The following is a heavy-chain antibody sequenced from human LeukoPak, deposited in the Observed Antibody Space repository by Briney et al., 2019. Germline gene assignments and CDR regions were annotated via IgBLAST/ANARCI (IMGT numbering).Heavy chain of an antibody. CDR3: AKDIYSSSWYYFDY. Sequence: GGSLRLSCAASGFIVSSNYMSWVRQAPGKGLEWVSVIYSGGSTYYADSVKGRFTISRDNSKNTLYLQMNSLRAEDTAVYYCAKDIYSSSWYYFDYWGQGTLVTVSS. J-gene: IGHJ4*02. V-gene: IGHV3-53*01. D-gene: IGHD6-13*01. CDR2: IYSGGST. CDR1: GFIVSSNY.